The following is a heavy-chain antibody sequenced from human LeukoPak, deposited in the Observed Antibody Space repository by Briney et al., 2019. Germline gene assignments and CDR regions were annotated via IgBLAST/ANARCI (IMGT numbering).Heavy chain of an antibody. CDR1: GFAFSDSG. V-gene: IGHV3-33*06. J-gene: IGHJ4*02. Sequence: GGSLRLSCGASGFAFSDSGMHWVRQAPGKGLEWGAVIWSDGRYKFYGDSMRGRFSLSRDNSNNTLFLQMNTLRPEDTAVYYCAKDSGYYGSGSEWAIDSRGQGTLVTVSS. CDR2: IWSDGRYK. CDR3: AKDSGYYGSGSEWAIDS. D-gene: IGHD3-10*01.